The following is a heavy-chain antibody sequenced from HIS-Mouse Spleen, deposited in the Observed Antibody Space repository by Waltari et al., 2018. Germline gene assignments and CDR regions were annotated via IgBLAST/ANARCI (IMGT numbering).Heavy chain of an antibody. Sequence: QVQLVESGGGVVQPGRSLTLSCAGSGFTFSSHGMPWVRQAPGKGLEWVAVISYDGSNKYYADSVKGRFTISRDNSKNTLYLQMNSLRAEDTAVYYCAKAKANWAFDYWGQGTLVTVSS. V-gene: IGHV3-30*18. J-gene: IGHJ4*02. CDR1: GFTFSSHG. D-gene: IGHD7-27*01. CDR2: ISYDGSNK. CDR3: AKAKANWAFDY.